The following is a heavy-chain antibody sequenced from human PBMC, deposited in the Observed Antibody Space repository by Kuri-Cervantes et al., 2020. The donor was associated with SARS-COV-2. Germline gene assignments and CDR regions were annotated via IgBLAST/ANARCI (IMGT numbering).Heavy chain of an antibody. Sequence: SETLSLTCTVSGGSISSYYWSWIRQPPGKGLEWIGYIYYSGSTNYNPSLKSRVTISVDTSKNQFSLKLSSVTAADTAVYYCARRADQDYDFWSGYKQANYFDYWGQGTLVTVSS. CDR2: IYYSGST. D-gene: IGHD3-3*01. CDR3: ARRADQDYDFWSGYKQANYFDY. V-gene: IGHV4-59*01. CDR1: GGSISSYY. J-gene: IGHJ4*02.